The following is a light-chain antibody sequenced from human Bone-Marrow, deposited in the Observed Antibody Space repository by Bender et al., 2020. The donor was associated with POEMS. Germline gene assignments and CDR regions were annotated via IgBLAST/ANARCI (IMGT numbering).Light chain of an antibody. CDR2: EVS. V-gene: IGLV2-14*01. Sequence: QSALTQPASVSGSPGQSITISCTGTSSDVGGYNYVSWYQQHPGKAPKLMIYEVSNRPSGVPDRFSGSKSGNTASLTVSGLQAEDEADYYCSSYTFGGTLVFGGGTKLTVL. CDR1: SSDVGGYNY. J-gene: IGLJ3*02. CDR3: SSYTFGGTLV.